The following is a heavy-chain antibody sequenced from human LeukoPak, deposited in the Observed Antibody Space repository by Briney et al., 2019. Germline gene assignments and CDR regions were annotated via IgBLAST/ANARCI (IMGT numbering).Heavy chain of an antibody. V-gene: IGHV3-11*01. D-gene: IGHD3-10*01. J-gene: IGHJ6*02. CDR3: ASDPPMVRGVIITIYYGMDV. CDR1: GFTFSDYY. CDR2: ISSSGSTI. Sequence: GGSLRLSCAASGFTFSDYYMSWIRQAPGKGLEWVSYISSSGSTIYYADSAKGRFTISRDNAKNSLYLQMNSLRAEDTAVYYCASDPPMVRGVIITIYYGMDVWGQGTTVTVSS.